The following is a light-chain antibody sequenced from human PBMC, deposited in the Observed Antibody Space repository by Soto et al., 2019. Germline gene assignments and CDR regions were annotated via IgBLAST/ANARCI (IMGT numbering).Light chain of an antibody. Sequence: AIQMTQSPSSLSASVGDRVTITCRASQGIGNDLGWYQQKPGKVPNLLIYGASSVRSGVPSRFSSSGSGPDFTLTISNLQPEDFATYYCLQDYSYPLTFGGGTKVEVK. CDR3: LQDYSYPLT. V-gene: IGKV1-6*01. CDR2: GAS. J-gene: IGKJ4*01. CDR1: QGIGND.